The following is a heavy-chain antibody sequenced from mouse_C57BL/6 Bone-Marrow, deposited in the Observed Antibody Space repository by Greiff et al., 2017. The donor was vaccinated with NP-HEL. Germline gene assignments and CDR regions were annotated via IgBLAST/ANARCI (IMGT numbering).Heavy chain of an antibody. Sequence: VQLQQSGPELVKPGASVKLSCKASGYTFTSYDINWVKQRPGQGLEWIGWIYPRDGSTKYNEKFKGKATLTVDTSSSTAYMELHSLTSEDSAVYFCARDGIRSVVATYYFDYWGQGTTLTVSS. CDR1: GYTFTSYD. J-gene: IGHJ2*01. CDR2: IYPRDGST. V-gene: IGHV1-85*01. D-gene: IGHD1-1*01. CDR3: ARDGIRSVVATYYFDY.